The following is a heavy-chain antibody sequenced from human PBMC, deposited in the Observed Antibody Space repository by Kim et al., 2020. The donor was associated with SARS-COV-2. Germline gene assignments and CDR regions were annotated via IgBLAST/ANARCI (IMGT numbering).Heavy chain of an antibody. V-gene: IGHV4-59*01. J-gene: IGHJ4*02. CDR1: GGSISSYY. CDR3: ARGQTYYYDSSGYYRYFDY. Sequence: LETLSLTCTVSGGSISSYYWSWIRQPPGKGLEWIGYIYYSGSTNYNPSLKSRVTISVDTSKNQFSLKLSSVTAADTAVYYCARGQTYYYDSSGYYRYFDYWGQETLVTVSS. CDR2: IYYSGST. D-gene: IGHD3-22*01.